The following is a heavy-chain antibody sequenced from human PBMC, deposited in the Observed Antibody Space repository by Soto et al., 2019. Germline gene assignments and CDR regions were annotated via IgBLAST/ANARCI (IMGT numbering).Heavy chain of an antibody. Sequence: QLVESGGGVVQPERSLKLSCTASNFVFSVYSLHWVRQAPGKGLEWVALISYDGGKKYYADSVKGRFTISRDNSKNTMDLQMKLLIREDKAVYYCAVDKAKYELWGGNVDSWGHGTLVTVSS. CDR1: NFVFSVYS. D-gene: IGHD3-3*01. CDR3: AVDKAKYELWGGNVDS. J-gene: IGHJ5*01. CDR2: ISYDGGKK. V-gene: IGHV3-30-3*01.